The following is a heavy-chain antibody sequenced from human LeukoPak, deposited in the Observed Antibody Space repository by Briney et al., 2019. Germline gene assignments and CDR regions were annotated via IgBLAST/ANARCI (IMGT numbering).Heavy chain of an antibody. V-gene: IGHV4-34*01. Sequence: PSETLSLTCAVYGGSFSGYYWSWIRQPPGKGLEWIGEINHSGSTNYNPSLKSRVTISVDTSKNQFSLKLSSVTAADTAVYYCASSFRSTSRKFDYWGQGTLVTVSS. CDR1: GGSFSGYY. CDR2: INHSGST. D-gene: IGHD2-2*01. CDR3: ASSFRSTSRKFDY. J-gene: IGHJ4*02.